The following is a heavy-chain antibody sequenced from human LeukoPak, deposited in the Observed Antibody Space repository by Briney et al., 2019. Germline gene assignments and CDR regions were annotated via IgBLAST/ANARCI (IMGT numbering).Heavy chain of an antibody. CDR2: ISSSSSTI. V-gene: IGHV3-48*01. J-gene: IGHJ6*03. Sequence: GGSLSLSCAASGFTFSSYSMNGVRQAPGRGVEGGSYISSSSSTIYYADSVKGRFTISRDNAKNSLYLQMNSLRAEDTAVYYCAREGYDFWGVYVDVWGKGTTVTVSS. CDR3: AREGYDFWGVYVDV. D-gene: IGHD3-3*01. CDR1: GFTFSSYS.